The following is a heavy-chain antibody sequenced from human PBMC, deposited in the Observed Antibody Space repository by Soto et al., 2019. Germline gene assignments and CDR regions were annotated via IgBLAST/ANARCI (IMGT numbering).Heavy chain of an antibody. CDR2: IIPILGIA. CDR1: GGTFSSYT. CDR3: ARAYYYDRSGYYYRGSEWFDP. V-gene: IGHV1-69*02. J-gene: IGHJ5*02. Sequence: QVQLVQSGAEVKKPGSSVKVSCKASGGTFSSYTISWVRQAPGQGLEWMGRIIPILGIANYAQKFQGRVTITADKSTSTAYMELSSLRSEDTAVYYCARAYYYDRSGYYYRGSEWFDPWGQGTLVTVSS. D-gene: IGHD3-22*01.